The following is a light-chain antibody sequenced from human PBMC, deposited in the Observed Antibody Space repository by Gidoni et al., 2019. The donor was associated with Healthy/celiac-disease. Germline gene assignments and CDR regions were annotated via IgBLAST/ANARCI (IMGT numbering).Light chain of an antibody. CDR3: QQRSNWPPIT. CDR1: QSVSSY. J-gene: IGKJ5*01. Sequence: IVLTQSPATLSLSPGERAPLTCRASQSVSSYLAWYKQKPGQAPRLLIYDASNRATGSPARFSGSGSGTDFTLTISSLEPEDFAVYYCQQRSNWPPITFGQGTRLEIK. V-gene: IGKV3-11*01. CDR2: DAS.